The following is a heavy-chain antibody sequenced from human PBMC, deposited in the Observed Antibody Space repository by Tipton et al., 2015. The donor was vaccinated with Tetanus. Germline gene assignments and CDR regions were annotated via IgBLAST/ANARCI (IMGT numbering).Heavy chain of an antibody. CDR2: VHYTGDT. CDR1: GGSITSSDYF. J-gene: IGHJ4*02. Sequence: TLSLTCTVSGGSITSSDYFWGWIRQPPGKGLEWIANVHYTGDTYYSPSLQSRVTISVDTSKNQFSLRLSSVTAADTAVYYCARPTLRLVIDSWGQGTVVTVSS. V-gene: IGHV4-39*01. D-gene: IGHD6-6*01. CDR3: ARPTLRLVIDS.